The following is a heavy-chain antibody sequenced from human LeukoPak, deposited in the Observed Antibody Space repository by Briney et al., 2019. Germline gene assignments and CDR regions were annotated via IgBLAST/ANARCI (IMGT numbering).Heavy chain of an antibody. V-gene: IGHV4-34*01. CDR1: GGSFSGYY. Sequence: SETLSLTCAVYGGSFSGYYWSWIRQPPGKGLEWIGEINHSGSTNYNPSLKSRVTISVDTSKNQFSLKLSSVTAADTAVYYCARTDSSSWRLWGQGTLVTVSS. D-gene: IGHD6-13*01. J-gene: IGHJ4*02. CDR3: ARTDSSSWRL. CDR2: INHSGST.